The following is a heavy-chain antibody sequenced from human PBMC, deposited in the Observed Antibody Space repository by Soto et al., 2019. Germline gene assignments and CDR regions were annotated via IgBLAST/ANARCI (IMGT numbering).Heavy chain of an antibody. D-gene: IGHD3-10*01. CDR2: IYPGDSDT. J-gene: IGHJ6*02. CDR3: AAPIFYYGMDV. CDR1: GYTFTNYW. Sequence: EVQLVQSGAEVKKPGESLKISCKGSGYTFTNYWIGWVRQMPGKGLEWMGIIYPGDSDTKYNPSFQGQVTISADKSITTTYLRWTSLKASDTAIYYCAAPIFYYGMDVWGQGTTVTVSS. V-gene: IGHV5-51*01.